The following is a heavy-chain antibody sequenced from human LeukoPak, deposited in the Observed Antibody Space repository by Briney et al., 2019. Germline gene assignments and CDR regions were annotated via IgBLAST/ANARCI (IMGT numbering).Heavy chain of an antibody. V-gene: IGHV3-23*01. CDR2: ISGSGGST. CDR1: GFTFSSYG. D-gene: IGHD3-10*01. J-gene: IGHJ4*02. Sequence: SGGSLRLSCAASGFTFSSYGMSWVRQAPGKGLEWVSAISGSGGSTYYADSVKGRFTISRDNSKKTLYLQMNSLRAEDTAVYYCAKDLGFGELNRYDYWGQGTLVTVSS. CDR3: AKDLGFGELNRYDY.